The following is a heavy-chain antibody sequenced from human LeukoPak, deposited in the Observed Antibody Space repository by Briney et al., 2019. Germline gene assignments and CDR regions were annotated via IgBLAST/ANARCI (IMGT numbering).Heavy chain of an antibody. V-gene: IGHV4-34*01. CDR2: IYYSGST. D-gene: IGHD2-2*01. Sequence: SETLSLTCAVYGGSFSGYYWSWIRQPPGKGLEWIGSIYYSGSTYYNPSLKSRVTISVDTSKNQFSLKLSSVTAADTAVYYCARQVPAAYYYYMDVWGKGTTVTVSS. J-gene: IGHJ6*03. CDR1: GGSFSGYY. CDR3: ARQVPAAYYYYMDV.